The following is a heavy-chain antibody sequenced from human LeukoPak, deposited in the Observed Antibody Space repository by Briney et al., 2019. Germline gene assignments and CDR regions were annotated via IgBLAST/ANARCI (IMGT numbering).Heavy chain of an antibody. Sequence: SETLSLTCTVSGYSISSGYYWGWIRQSPGKGLEWIGYVYHSGSTNYNPSLKSRVTISVDTSKNQFSLKLSSVTAADTAVYYCARDGAIDAFDIWGQGIMVTVSS. CDR1: GYSISSGYY. CDR3: ARDGAIDAFDI. J-gene: IGHJ3*02. D-gene: IGHD2-2*02. V-gene: IGHV4-38-2*02. CDR2: VYHSGST.